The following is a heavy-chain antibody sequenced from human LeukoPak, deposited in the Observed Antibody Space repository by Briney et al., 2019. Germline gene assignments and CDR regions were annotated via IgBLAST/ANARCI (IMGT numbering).Heavy chain of an antibody. CDR2: IYYSGST. Sequence: LRLSCAASGFTFSDYYMSWIRQPPGKGLEWIGYIYYSGSTYYNPSLKSRVTISVDTSKNQFSLKLSSVTAADTAVYYCARAIAAAGTSFDYWGQGTLVTVSS. D-gene: IGHD6-13*01. J-gene: IGHJ4*02. V-gene: IGHV4-30-4*08. CDR1: GFTFSDYY. CDR3: ARAIAAAGTSFDY.